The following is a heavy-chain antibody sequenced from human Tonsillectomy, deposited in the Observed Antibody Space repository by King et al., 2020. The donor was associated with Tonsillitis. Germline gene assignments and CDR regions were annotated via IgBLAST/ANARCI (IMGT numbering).Heavy chain of an antibody. J-gene: IGHJ4*02. CDR1: GFTFNNYA. V-gene: IGHV3-23*04. CDR2: ISGSGGST. CDR3: AKGRLWFGELSRGYFDY. Sequence: VQLVESGGGLVQPGGSLRLSYAASGFTFNNYAMSWVRQAPGKGLEWVSSISGSGGSTYYADSVKGRFTISRDNPGDTLYLQMNSLRAEDTAVYYCAKGRLWFGELSRGYFDYWGQGTLVPVSS. D-gene: IGHD3-10*01.